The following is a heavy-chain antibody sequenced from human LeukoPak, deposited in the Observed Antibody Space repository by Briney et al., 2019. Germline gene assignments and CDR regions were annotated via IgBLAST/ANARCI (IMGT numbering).Heavy chain of an antibody. J-gene: IGHJ5*02. Sequence: ASVKVSCKASGYTFTGYYMHWVRQAPGHGLEWMGWINPNSGGTNYAQKFQGRVTMTRDTSISTAYMELSRLRSDDTAVYYCAREVATALVAPVRFDPWGQGTLVTVSS. V-gene: IGHV1-2*02. CDR1: GYTFTGYY. D-gene: IGHD5-12*01. CDR2: INPNSGGT. CDR3: AREVATALVAPVRFDP.